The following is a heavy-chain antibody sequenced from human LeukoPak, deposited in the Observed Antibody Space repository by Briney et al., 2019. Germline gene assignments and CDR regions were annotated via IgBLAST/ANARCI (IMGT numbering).Heavy chain of an antibody. CDR3: ASAPLPLEWDRGAFDI. CDR1: GYSFTSYW. Sequence: GESLKISCKGSGYSFTSYWIGWVRQMPGKGLEWTGIIYPGDSDTRYSPSFQGQVTISADKSISTAYLQWSSLKASDTAMYYCASAPLPLEWDRGAFDIWGQGTMVTVSS. V-gene: IGHV5-51*01. CDR2: IYPGDSDT. D-gene: IGHD3-3*01. J-gene: IGHJ3*02.